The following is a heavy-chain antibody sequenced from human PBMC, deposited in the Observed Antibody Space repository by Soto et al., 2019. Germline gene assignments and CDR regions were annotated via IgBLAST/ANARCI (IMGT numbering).Heavy chain of an antibody. CDR2: IYYSGSA. J-gene: IGHJ5*02. Sequence: SETLSLTCTVSGDSVTSVSDYWSWIRQPPGKGLEWIGYIYYSGSADYNPSLGSRVTISIDTSKNQFSLKLTSVTAADTAVYFCARGRYCLSGDCFPNWFDPWGQGTLVTVSS. CDR1: GDSVTSVSDY. V-gene: IGHV4-61*01. CDR3: ARGRYCLSGDCFPNWFDP. D-gene: IGHD2-21*02.